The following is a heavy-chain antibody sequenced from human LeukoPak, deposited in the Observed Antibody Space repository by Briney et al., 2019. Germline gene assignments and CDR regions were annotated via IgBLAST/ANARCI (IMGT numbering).Heavy chain of an antibody. V-gene: IGHV3-23*01. CDR2: ITASGDRT. Sequence: GGSLRLSCAASGFTFSDYVMIWVRQAPGKGLEWVSGITASGDRTFYGDSVRGRFTMSRDNSKNTLYLQMNSLRAEDTAVYYCAKDRASGYYSDYWGQGTLVTVSS. D-gene: IGHD3-22*01. J-gene: IGHJ4*02. CDR1: GFTFSDYV. CDR3: AKDRASGYYSDY.